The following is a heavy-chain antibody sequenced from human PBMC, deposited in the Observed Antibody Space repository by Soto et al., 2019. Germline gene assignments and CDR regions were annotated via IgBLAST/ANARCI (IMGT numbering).Heavy chain of an antibody. J-gene: IGHJ6*02. CDR2: IIPIFGTA. D-gene: IGHD3-22*01. V-gene: IGHV1-69*12. CDR1: GGTFSSYA. Sequence: QVQLVQSGAEVKKPGSSVKVSCKASGGTFSSYAISWVRQAPGQGLEWMGGIIPIFGTANYAQKFQGRVTITADESTSTAYMELSSLRSEDTAVYYCARGDYYDSSGYYLPYYYGMDVWGQGTTVTVSS. CDR3: ARGDYYDSSGYYLPYYYGMDV.